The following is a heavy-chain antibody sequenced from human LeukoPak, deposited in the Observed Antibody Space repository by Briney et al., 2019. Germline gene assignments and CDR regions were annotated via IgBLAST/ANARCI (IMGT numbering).Heavy chain of an antibody. J-gene: IGHJ4*02. V-gene: IGHV4-34*01. CDR2: TTYSENT. Sequence: SETLSLTCAVYDRSFRTYFWTWIRQLPGKGLEWIGETTYSENTSHNPSLKSRVTISVDTSKNQFSLKLTSVTAADTGLYYCARGGFYGSGRSTDYWGQGTLVTVSS. CDR3: ARGGFYGSGRSTDY. CDR1: DRSFRTYF. D-gene: IGHD3-10*01.